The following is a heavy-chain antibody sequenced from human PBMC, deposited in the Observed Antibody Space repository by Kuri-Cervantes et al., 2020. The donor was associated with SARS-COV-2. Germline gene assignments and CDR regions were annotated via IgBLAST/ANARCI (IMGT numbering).Heavy chain of an antibody. CDR2: INHSGST. CDR1: CGSFSGYY. J-gene: IGHJ6*02. V-gene: IGHV4-34*01. Sequence: SQTLSLTCAVYCGSFSGYYWSWIRQPPGKGLEWIGEINHSGSTNYNPSLKSRVTISVDTSKNQFSLKLSSVTAADTAVYYCARLGVAYCSSTSCPRSYYYGMDVWGQGTTVTVSS. D-gene: IGHD2-2*01. CDR3: ARLGVAYCSSTSCPRSYYYGMDV.